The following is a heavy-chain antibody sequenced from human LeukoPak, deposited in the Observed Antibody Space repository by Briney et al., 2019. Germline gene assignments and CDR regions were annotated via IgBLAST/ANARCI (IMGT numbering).Heavy chain of an antibody. CDR3: GRDQGCSSSSCSSAWFDP. J-gene: IGHJ5*02. CDR2: ISQDGSEK. V-gene: IGHV3-7*01. CDR1: GFTFSSYW. Sequence: GSLRLSCAASGFTFSSYWMTWVRQAPGKGLEWVASISQDGSEKHYVDSVKGRFSISRDNAKNSLYLQMNSLRVEDTAVYYCGRDQGCSSSSCSSAWFDPWGQGTLVTVSS. D-gene: IGHD2-15*01.